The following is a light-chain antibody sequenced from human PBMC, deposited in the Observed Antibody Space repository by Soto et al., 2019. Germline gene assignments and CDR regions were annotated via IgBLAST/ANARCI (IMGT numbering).Light chain of an antibody. CDR2: GAS. CDR1: QSVSSSY. V-gene: IGKV3-20*01. J-gene: IGKJ2*01. CDR3: QQYGSSPYT. Sequence: EIVLTQSPGTLSLSPGERATLSCRASQSVSSSYLAWYQQKPGQAPRLLIYGASSRATGIPDRFSGSGSGTDFTLTGSRLEPEDFAVYYCQQYGSSPYTFGQGTKLEIK.